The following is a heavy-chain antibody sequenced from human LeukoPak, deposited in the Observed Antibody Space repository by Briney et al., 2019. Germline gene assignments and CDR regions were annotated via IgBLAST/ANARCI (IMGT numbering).Heavy chain of an antibody. CDR3: ARECTIFGAVICY. CDR2: ISSSSSYI. Sequence: GGSLRLSCAASGFTFSSYSMNWVRQAPGKGLEWVSSISSSSSYIYYADSVKGRFTISRDNAKNSLYLQMNSLRAEDTAVYYCARECTIFGAVICYWGQGTLVTVSS. CDR1: GFTFSSYS. D-gene: IGHD3-3*01. V-gene: IGHV3-21*01. J-gene: IGHJ4*02.